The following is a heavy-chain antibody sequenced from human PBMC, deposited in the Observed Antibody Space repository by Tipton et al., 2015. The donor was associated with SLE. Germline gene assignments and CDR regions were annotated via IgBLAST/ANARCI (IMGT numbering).Heavy chain of an antibody. D-gene: IGHD2/OR15-2a*01. CDR1: GYDFTSYY. V-gene: IGHV1-46*01. CDR2: INPSDGRT. Sequence: QSGPEVKKPGASVKISCKASGYDFTSYYMHWVRQAPGQGLEWMGVINPSDGRTTYAQKFQGRLTMTRDTSTSTVHLALSSLDSEDTAVYYCARNQYYFDYWGQGTLLTVSS. J-gene: IGHJ4*02. CDR3: ARNQYYFDY.